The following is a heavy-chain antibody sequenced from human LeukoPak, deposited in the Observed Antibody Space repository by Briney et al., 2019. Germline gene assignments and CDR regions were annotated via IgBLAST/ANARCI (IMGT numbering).Heavy chain of an antibody. CDR1: GLAFSSYW. V-gene: IGHV3-7*01. Sequence: PGGSLRLSCAASGLAFSSYWMSWVRQAPGKGLEWVANIKQDGSEKYYVDSVKGLFTISRDNAKKSLYLQMNSLRAEDTAVYYCARARLTDYVWGRRTFDIWGQGTMVTISS. CDR3: ARARLTDYVWGRRTFDI. J-gene: IGHJ3*02. D-gene: IGHD3-16*01. CDR2: IKQDGSEK.